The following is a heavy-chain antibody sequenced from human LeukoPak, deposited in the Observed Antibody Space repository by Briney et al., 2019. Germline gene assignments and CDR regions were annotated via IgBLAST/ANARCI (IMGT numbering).Heavy chain of an antibody. J-gene: IGHJ5*02. CDR3: ARLGYCSGGDCYWTAPFDP. D-gene: IGHD2-15*01. CDR1: GYSFTTYW. V-gene: IGHV5-51*01. Sequence: PGESLKISCKASGYSFTTYWIGWVRQMPGKGLEWMGIIYPSDSDTRYSPSSQGQVTISADKSIRTAYLQWSSLKASDTAMYYCARLGYCSGGDCYWTAPFDPWGQGTLVTVPP. CDR2: IYPSDSDT.